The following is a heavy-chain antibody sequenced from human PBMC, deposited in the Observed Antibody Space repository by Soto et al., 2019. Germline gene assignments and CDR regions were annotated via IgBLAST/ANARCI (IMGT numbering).Heavy chain of an antibody. CDR3: VKDDKILGRRCFEL. Sequence: EEQLLESGGGLIQPGGSLRLSCAASGFTFSSYAMTWVRQAPGKGLEWVSSISFSDGGTYYADSVKGRLTISRDNSKNTLFLQMNSLRVEDTSVYYCVKDDKILGRRCFELWGRGTLVPVSS. V-gene: IGHV3-23*01. D-gene: IGHD3-16*01. J-gene: IGHJ2*01. CDR1: GFTFSSYA. CDR2: ISFSDGGT.